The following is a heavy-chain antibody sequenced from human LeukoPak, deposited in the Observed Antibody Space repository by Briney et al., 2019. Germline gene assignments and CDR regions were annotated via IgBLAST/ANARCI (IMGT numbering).Heavy chain of an antibody. Sequence: GGSLRLSGAASGFTFSSYGMHWVRQAPGKGLEWVAVISYDGSNKYYADSVKGRFTISRDNSKNTLYLQMNSLRAEDTAVYYCASTGATATFDIWGQGTMVTVSS. D-gene: IGHD1-26*01. CDR2: ISYDGSNK. V-gene: IGHV3-30*03. CDR1: GFTFSSYG. J-gene: IGHJ3*02. CDR3: ASTGATATFDI.